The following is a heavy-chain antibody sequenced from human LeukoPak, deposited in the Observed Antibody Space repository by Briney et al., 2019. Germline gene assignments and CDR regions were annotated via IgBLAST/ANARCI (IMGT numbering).Heavy chain of an antibody. Sequence: PGGSLRLSCAASGFTFTNAWMNWVRQAPGKGLEWVGRIKRKSDGGSTYYADSVKGRFTISRDNSKNTLYLQMNSLRAEDTAVYYCAKDRKWLATSEFDYWGQGTLVTVSS. V-gene: IGHV3-15*07. CDR2: IKRKSDGGST. CDR1: GFTFTNAW. D-gene: IGHD6-19*01. J-gene: IGHJ4*02. CDR3: AKDRKWLATSEFDY.